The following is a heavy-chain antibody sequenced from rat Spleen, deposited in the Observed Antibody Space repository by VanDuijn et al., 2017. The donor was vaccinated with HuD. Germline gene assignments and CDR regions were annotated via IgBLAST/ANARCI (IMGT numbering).Heavy chain of an antibody. CDR1: FYSITSSYK. CDR2: IDNAGNT. J-gene: IGHJ2*01. CDR3: ARSYYDGYYHLY. D-gene: IGHD1-12*03. Sequence: EVQLQESGPGLVKPSQSLSLTCSVTFYSITSSYKWTWIRKFPGNKLEWMGYIDNAGNTNYNPSLKSRISITRDTSKNQFFLRVNSVTTEDTATYHCARSYYDGYYHLYWGQGVMVTVSS. V-gene: IGHV3-3*01.